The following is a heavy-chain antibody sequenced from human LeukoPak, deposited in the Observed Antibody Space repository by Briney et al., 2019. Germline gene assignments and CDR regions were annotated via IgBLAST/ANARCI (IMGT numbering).Heavy chain of an antibody. CDR1: GFTFRSYA. V-gene: IGHV3-23*01. CDR2: ISGSGGST. D-gene: IGHD2-15*01. J-gene: IGHJ4*02. CDR3: AKLIVVVVAATLGGLDY. Sequence: GGSLRLSCAASGFTFRSYAMSWVRQAPGKGLEWVSAISGSGGSTYYADSVKGRFTISRDNSKNTLYLQMNSLRAEDTAVYYCAKLIVVVVAATLGGLDYWGQGTLVTVSS.